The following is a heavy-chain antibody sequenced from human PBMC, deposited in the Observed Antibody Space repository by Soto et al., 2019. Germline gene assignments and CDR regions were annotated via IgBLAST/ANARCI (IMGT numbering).Heavy chain of an antibody. CDR3: ARRDDDGATSS. D-gene: IGHD1-26*01. J-gene: IGHJ5*02. Sequence: EVQLVQSGVEVKKPGMSLKISCKASGYSFATYWIGWVRQMPGKGLEWMGIILPGDSDTRYSPSFQGQVTISADKSISTAYLQWSSLKASDTAIYYSARRDDDGATSSWGQGTLVTVSS. CDR1: GYSFATYW. V-gene: IGHV5-51*03. CDR2: ILPGDSDT.